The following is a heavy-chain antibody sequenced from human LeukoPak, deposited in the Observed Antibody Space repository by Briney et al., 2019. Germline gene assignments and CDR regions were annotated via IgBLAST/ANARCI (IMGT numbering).Heavy chain of an antibody. J-gene: IGHJ5*02. CDR1: GYTFTGYF. Sequence: GASVKVSCKASGYTFTGYFIHWVRQAPGQGLEWMGWINPNSGGTNYAQKFQGRVTMTRDTSISTAYMELSRLRSDDTAVYYCAREDYGDHDGEGRFDPWGQGTLVTVSS. V-gene: IGHV1-2*02. CDR2: INPNSGGT. D-gene: IGHD4-17*01. CDR3: AREDYGDHDGEGRFDP.